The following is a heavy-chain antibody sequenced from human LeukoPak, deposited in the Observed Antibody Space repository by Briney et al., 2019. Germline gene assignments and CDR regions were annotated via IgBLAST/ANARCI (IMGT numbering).Heavy chain of an antibody. CDR3: ARGSSSGYYGYSDY. CDR2: ISSSSSYI. J-gene: IGHJ4*02. CDR1: GFTFSGYN. V-gene: IGHV3-21*01. Sequence: PGGSLRLSCAASGFTFSGYNINWVRQAPGKGLEWVSSISSSSSYIYYADSVKGRFTISRDNAKNSLYLQMNSLRAEDTAVYFCARGSSSGYYGYSDYWGQGTLVTVSS. D-gene: IGHD3-22*01.